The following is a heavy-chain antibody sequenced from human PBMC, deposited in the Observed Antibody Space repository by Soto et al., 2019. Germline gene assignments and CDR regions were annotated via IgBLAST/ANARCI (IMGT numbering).Heavy chain of an antibody. CDR1: GGSISSYY. Sequence: PSETLSLTCTVSGGSISSYYWSWIRQPPGKGLEWIGYIYYSGSTNYNPSLKSRVTISVDTSKNQFSLKLSSVTAADTSVYYCARLTYNWNYPEWFDYWGQGTLVTVSS. V-gene: IGHV4-59*08. CDR3: ARLTYNWNYPEWFDY. CDR2: IYYSGST. D-gene: IGHD1-7*01. J-gene: IGHJ4*02.